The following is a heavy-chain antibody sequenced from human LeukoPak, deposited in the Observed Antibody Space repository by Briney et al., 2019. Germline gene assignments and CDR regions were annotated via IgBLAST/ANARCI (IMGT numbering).Heavy chain of an antibody. CDR2: IYPGDSDT. CDR1: GYSFTSYW. Sequence: KDGESLKISCKGSGYSFTSYWIGWVRQMPGKGLEWMGIIYPGDSDTRYSPSFQGQVTISADKSISTAYLQWSSLKASDTAMYYCARHWYCSSTSCYAYFDYWGQGTLVTVSS. D-gene: IGHD2-2*01. V-gene: IGHV5-51*01. J-gene: IGHJ4*02. CDR3: ARHWYCSSTSCYAYFDY.